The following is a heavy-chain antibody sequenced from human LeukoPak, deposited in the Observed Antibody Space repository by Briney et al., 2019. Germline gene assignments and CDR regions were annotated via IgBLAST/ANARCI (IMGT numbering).Heavy chain of an antibody. CDR3: ARRSDLSSSWFFDY. D-gene: IGHD6-13*01. V-gene: IGHV5-51*01. CDR1: GYSFTSYL. J-gene: IGHJ4*02. CDR2: IYPGDSDT. Sequence: VESLKISCKGSGYSFTSYLIGLVRQMPGKGLEGMGTIYPGDSDTRYSPSFQGQVTISADNSISTAYLQWSSLKASDTAMYYCARRSDLSSSWFFDYWGQGTLVTVSS.